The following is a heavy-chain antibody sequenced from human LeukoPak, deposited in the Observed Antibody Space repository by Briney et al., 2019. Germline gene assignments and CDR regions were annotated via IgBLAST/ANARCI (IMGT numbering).Heavy chain of an antibody. CDR3: AKSPSAQYDSSGS. J-gene: IGHJ5*02. D-gene: IGHD6-19*01. CDR1: GFTVSNNY. Sequence: PGGSLRLSCAASGFTVSNNYMRWVRQAPGKGLEWVANIKQDGSAKYYVDSVTGRFTISRDNAKNSLYLQMNSLRAEDTAVYYCAKSPSAQYDSSGSWGQGTLVTVSS. CDR2: IKQDGSAK. V-gene: IGHV3-7*01.